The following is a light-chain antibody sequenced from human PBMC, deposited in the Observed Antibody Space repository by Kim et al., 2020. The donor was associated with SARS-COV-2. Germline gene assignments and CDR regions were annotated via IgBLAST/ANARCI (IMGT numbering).Light chain of an antibody. CDR2: GNS. CDR1: SSNIGAGYD. CDR3: QSYDSSLSGYV. V-gene: IGLV1-40*01. J-gene: IGLJ1*01. Sequence: QRVTISCTGSSSNIGAGYDVHWYQQLPGTAPKLLIYGNSNRPSGVPDRFSCSKSGTSASLAITGLQAEDEADYYCQSYDSSLSGYVFGTGTKVTVL.